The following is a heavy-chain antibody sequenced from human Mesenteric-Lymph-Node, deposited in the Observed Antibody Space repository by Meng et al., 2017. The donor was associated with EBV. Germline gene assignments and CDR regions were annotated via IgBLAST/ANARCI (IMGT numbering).Heavy chain of an antibody. CDR1: GHTFSNYG. D-gene: IGHD4-23*01. CDR2: ISAYNGDT. V-gene: IGHV1-18*01. Sequence: VQLVQCGAGVKKPGASVKVSCKGSGHTFSNYGTCWVRQAPGKGLEWMGWISAYNGDTYYAQRFQGRVTMTTDTSASTAYMELRSLRFDDTAVYYCASVHYGGNPFEGGGWGQGTLVTVSS. J-gene: IGHJ4*02. CDR3: ASVHYGGNPFEGGG.